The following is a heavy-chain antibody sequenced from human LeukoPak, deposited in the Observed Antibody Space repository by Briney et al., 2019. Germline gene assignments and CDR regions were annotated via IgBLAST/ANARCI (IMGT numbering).Heavy chain of an antibody. V-gene: IGHV3-33*01. CDR3: ARARYVDTAMVSYAFDI. CDR2: IWYDGSNK. Sequence: GGSLRLSCAASGFTFSSYGMHWVRQAPGKGLEWVAVIWYDGSNKYYADSVKGRFTISRDNSKNTLYLQMNSLRAEDTAVYYCARARYVDTAMVSYAFDIWGQGTMVTVSS. J-gene: IGHJ3*02. D-gene: IGHD5-18*01. CDR1: GFTFSSYG.